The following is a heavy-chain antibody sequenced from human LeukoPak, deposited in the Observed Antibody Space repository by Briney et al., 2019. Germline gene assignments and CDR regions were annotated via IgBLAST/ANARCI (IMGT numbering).Heavy chain of an antibody. V-gene: IGHV4-39*01. CDR3: ARLDYGDHDY. J-gene: IGHJ4*02. CDR1: GGSISSGSYY. Sequence: KPSETLSLTCTVSGGSISSGSYYWGWIRQPPGKGLEWIGSIYYSGSTYYNPSLKSRVTISVDTSKNQLSLKLSSVTATDTAVYYCARLDYGDHDYWSQGTLVTVSS. CDR2: IYYSGST. D-gene: IGHD4-17*01.